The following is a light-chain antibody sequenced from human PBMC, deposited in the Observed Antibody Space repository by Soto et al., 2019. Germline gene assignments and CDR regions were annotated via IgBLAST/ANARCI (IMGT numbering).Light chain of an antibody. CDR3: AAWDDSLSAWV. CDR2: RNN. Sequence: QSVLTQPPSASGTPGQRVTISCSGSSSNIGSNYVYWYQQLPGTAPKLLIYRNNQRPSGGTDRFSGSKSGTSASLAISGLRSEDDADYYCAAWDDSLSAWVFGGGTKLTV. J-gene: IGLJ3*02. CDR1: SSNIGSNY. V-gene: IGLV1-47*01.